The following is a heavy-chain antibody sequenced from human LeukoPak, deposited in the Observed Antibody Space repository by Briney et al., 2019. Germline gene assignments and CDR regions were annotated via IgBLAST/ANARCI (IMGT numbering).Heavy chain of an antibody. CDR2: IYYSGST. CDR3: ARDERTGAAARPFYYGMDV. J-gene: IGHJ6*02. Sequence: PSETLSLTCTVSGGSINSYYWSWIRQPPGKGLEWIGYIYYSGSTNYNPSLKSRVTISVDTSKNQFSLKLSSVTAADTAVYYCARDERTGAAARPFYYGMDVWGQGTTVTVSS. D-gene: IGHD6-13*01. V-gene: IGHV4-59*01. CDR1: GGSINSYY.